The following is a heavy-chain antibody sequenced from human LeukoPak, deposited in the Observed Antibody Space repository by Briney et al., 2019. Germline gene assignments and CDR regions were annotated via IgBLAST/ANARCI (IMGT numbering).Heavy chain of an antibody. Sequence: ASVKVSCKASGGTFSSYAISWVRQAPGQGLEWMGGIIPIFGTANYAQKFQGRVTITADESTSTAYMELSSLRSEDTAVYYCARGMNYGSGIMDVWGKGTTVTISS. J-gene: IGHJ6*04. D-gene: IGHD3-10*01. CDR2: IIPIFGTA. CDR3: ARGMNYGSGIMDV. V-gene: IGHV1-69*13. CDR1: GGTFSSYA.